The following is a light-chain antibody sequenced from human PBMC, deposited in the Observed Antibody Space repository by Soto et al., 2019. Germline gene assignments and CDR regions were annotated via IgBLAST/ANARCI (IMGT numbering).Light chain of an antibody. J-gene: IGLJ2*01. CDR1: SSNIGAGYD. Sequence: QSVLTQPPSVSGAPGQRVTISCTGSSSNIGAGYDVHWYQQLPGTAPKLLIYGNSNRPSGVPDRFSGSKSGTSASLAITGLQAEDEADYCCQSYDSSRSGGVFGGGTKLTVL. CDR2: GNS. CDR3: QSYDSSRSGGV. V-gene: IGLV1-40*01.